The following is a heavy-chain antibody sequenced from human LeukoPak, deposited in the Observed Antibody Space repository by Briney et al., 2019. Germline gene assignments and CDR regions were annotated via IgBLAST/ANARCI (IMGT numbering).Heavy chain of an antibody. CDR3: ARDYASDY. Sequence: GGSLRLSCAASGFTFSRYEMNWVRQAPGKGLEWVSYISRSGDTIYFADSVKGRLTISRDNAKNSLYLQMSSLRAEDTAVYYCARDYASDYWGQGTLVTVSS. D-gene: IGHD3-10*01. CDR1: GFTFSRYE. J-gene: IGHJ4*02. V-gene: IGHV3-48*03. CDR2: ISRSGDTI.